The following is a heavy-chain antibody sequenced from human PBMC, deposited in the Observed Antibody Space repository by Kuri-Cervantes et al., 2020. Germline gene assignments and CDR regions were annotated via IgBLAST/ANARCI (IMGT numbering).Heavy chain of an antibody. CDR3: ATVAAAGTLFDY. Sequence: ASVKVSCKASGYTFTSYAMHWVRQAPGQRLEWMGWINAGNGNTKYSQKFQGRVTITADESTSTAYMELSSLRSEDTAVYYCATVAAAGTLFDYWGQGTLVTVSS. CDR1: GYTFTSYA. J-gene: IGHJ4*02. V-gene: IGHV1-3*01. D-gene: IGHD6-13*01. CDR2: INAGNGNT.